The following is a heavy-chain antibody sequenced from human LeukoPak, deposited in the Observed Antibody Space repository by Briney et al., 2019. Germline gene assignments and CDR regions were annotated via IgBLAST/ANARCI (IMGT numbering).Heavy chain of an antibody. CDR3: ASTLRFLPYRRFDY. Sequence: SETLSLTCSVSGGSIISSNYYWGWIRQPPGKGLEWIGSIYQSGSGSSYYNPSLKSRVIISGDTSNSHFSLRLRSVTAADSAVYYCASTLRFLPYRRFDYWGQGTLVTVPS. V-gene: IGHV4-39*01. J-gene: IGHJ4*02. CDR1: GGSIISSNYY. CDR2: IYQSGSGSS. D-gene: IGHD3-3*01.